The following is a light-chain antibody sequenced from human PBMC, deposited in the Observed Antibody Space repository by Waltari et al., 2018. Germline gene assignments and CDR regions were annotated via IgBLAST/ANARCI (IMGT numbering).Light chain of an antibody. CDR1: QSVSRW. J-gene: IGKJ2*01. CDR3: QQYSTSSLYT. V-gene: IGKV1-5*03. Sequence: DIQMTHSPSTLPASVRDRVTIPCRASQSVSRWLAWYQQKPGKAPKFLIYLASTLESGVPSRFSGSGSGTEFTLTISSLQPDDFATYYCQQYSTSSLYTFGQGTKLEI. CDR2: LAS.